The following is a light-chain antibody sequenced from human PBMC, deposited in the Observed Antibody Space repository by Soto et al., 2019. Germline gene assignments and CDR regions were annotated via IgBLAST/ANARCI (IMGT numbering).Light chain of an antibody. CDR2: DAT. J-gene: IGKJ1*01. V-gene: IGKV3D-20*01. CDR1: QRVSNNF. CDR3: QQYGSIPWT. Sequence: VVLTQFPGTLSLSPGETATLSCGASQRVSNNFLGWYQQKPGLPPRLLIYDATSRANGIPERFSGRGSGTHFTLTISRLEPEDFAVYYCQQYGSIPWTFGQGTRWIS.